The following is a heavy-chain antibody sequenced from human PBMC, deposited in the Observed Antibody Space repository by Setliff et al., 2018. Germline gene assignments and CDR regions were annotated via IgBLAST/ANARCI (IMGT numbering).Heavy chain of an antibody. Sequence: SETLSLTCIVSGASISSDGYYWSWIRQHPGKGLEWIGYIYYSGSTYYNPSLKSRVAISLGTSKNQFSLELSSVTAADTAVYYCARSRTIAVKGGVFAVWGRGTLVTVSS. CDR3: ARSRTIAVKGGVFAV. CDR1: GASISSDGYY. CDR2: IYYSGST. D-gene: IGHD6-19*01. J-gene: IGHJ2*01. V-gene: IGHV4-31*03.